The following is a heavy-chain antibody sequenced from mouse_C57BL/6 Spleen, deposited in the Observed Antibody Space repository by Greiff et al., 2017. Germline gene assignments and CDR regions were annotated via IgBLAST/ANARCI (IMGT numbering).Heavy chain of an antibody. J-gene: IGHJ2*01. D-gene: IGHD1-1*01. CDR1: GYTFTSYW. V-gene: IGHV1-55*01. CDR3: ARDYCGSSYYFDY. CDR2: IYPGSGST. Sequence: QVQLQQPGAELVKPGASVKMSCKASGYTFTSYWITWVKQRPGQGLEWIGDIYPGSGSTNYNEKFKSKATLTVDTSSSTAYKQLSSLTSEDSAVYYCARDYCGSSYYFDYWGQGTTLTVSS.